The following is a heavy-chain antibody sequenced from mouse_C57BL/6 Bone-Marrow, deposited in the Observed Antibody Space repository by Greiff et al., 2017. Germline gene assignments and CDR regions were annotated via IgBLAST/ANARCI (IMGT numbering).Heavy chain of an antibody. Sequence: VQLQQSGAELVKPGASVKLSCKASGYTFTSYWMHWVKQRPGQGLEWIGMIHPNSGSTNYNEKFKSKATLTVDKSSSTAYMQLSSLTSEDSAVYYCARLYYYGSSYEAMDYWGQGTSVTVSS. CDR3: ARLYYYGSSYEAMDY. CDR2: IHPNSGST. J-gene: IGHJ4*01. CDR1: GYTFTSYW. D-gene: IGHD1-1*01. V-gene: IGHV1-64*01.